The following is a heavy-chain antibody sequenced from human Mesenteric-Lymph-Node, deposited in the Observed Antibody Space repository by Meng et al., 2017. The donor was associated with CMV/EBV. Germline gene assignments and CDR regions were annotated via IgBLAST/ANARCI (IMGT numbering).Heavy chain of an antibody. V-gene: IGHV4-59*01. CDR3: SRGVSGNPIYPYFDY. D-gene: IGHD3-10*01. J-gene: IGHJ4*02. Sequence: ESLKISCTVSGGSISSYYWSWIRQPPGKGLEWIGYIYYSGSTNYNPSLKSRVTISVDTSKNQFSLKLSSVTAADTAVYYCSRGVSGNPIYPYFDYWGQGTLVTVSS. CDR1: GGSISSYY. CDR2: IYYSGST.